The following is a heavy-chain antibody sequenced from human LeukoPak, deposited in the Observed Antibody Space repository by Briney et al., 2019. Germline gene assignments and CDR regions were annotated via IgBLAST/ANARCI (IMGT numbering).Heavy chain of an antibody. CDR1: GGSISSSSYY. CDR3: ARATYCSSTSCYGFDY. J-gene: IGHJ4*02. V-gene: IGHV4-61*02. D-gene: IGHD2-2*01. Sequence: SETLSLTCTVSGGSISSSSYYWGWIRQPAGKGLEWIGRIYTSGSTNYNPSLKSRVTMSVDTSKNQFSLKLSSVTAADTAVYYCARATYCSSTSCYGFDYWGQGTLVTVSS. CDR2: IYTSGST.